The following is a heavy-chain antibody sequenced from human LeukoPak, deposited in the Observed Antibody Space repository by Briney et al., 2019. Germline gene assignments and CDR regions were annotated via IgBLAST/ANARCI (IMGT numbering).Heavy chain of an antibody. CDR2: IKQDGSEK. J-gene: IGHJ4*02. Sequence: ETLSLTCTVSGGSISSYYWSWVRQAPGKGLEWVANIKQDGSEKYYVDSVKGRFTISRDNAKNSLYLQMNSLRAEDTAVYYCASGGAHYYDSSGYDYWGQGTLVTVSS. CDR3: ASGGAHYYDSSGYDY. CDR1: GGSISSYY. V-gene: IGHV3-7*01. D-gene: IGHD3-22*01.